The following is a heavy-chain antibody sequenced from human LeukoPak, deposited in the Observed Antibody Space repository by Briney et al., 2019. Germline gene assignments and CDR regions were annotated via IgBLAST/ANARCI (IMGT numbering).Heavy chain of an antibody. J-gene: IGHJ4*02. Sequence: SETLSLTCTVSGGSISSYYWTRIRQPAGKGLEWIGRIHPSGTTNHNPSLKSRVIMSLDMSNNQFSLKVRSVTAADTAVYYCARETEVPGGRSWDFWGQGTLVTVSS. V-gene: IGHV4-4*07. D-gene: IGHD6-19*01. CDR3: ARETEVPGGRSWDF. CDR1: GGSISSYY. CDR2: IHPSGTT.